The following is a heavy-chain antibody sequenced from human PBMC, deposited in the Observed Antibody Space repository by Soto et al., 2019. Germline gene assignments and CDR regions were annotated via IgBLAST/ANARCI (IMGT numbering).Heavy chain of an antibody. CDR1: GYTFTSYA. D-gene: IGHD3-10*01. Sequence: ASVKVSCKASGYTFTSYAMNWVRQAPGQRLEWMGWINAGNGNTKYSQKFQGRVTITRDTSASTAYMELSSLRSEDTAVYYCAREGPVLAISIVRGVITGIDYWGQGTLVTVSS. V-gene: IGHV1-3*01. CDR3: AREGPVLAISIVRGVITGIDY. CDR2: INAGNGNT. J-gene: IGHJ4*02.